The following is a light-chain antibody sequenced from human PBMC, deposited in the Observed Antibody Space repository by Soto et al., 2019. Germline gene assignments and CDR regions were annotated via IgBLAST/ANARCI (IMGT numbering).Light chain of an antibody. CDR1: QTVGSN. CDR3: QQYNSWPRT. Sequence: EIVMTQSPATLSVSPGEGITISCRASQTVGSNLAWYQQKPGQAPRLLIYTTSSRATGVPAKFSGSGSGTEFTLTIDSLQSEDFVLYYCQQYNSWPRTFGQGTKVDIK. V-gene: IGKV3-15*01. CDR2: TTS. J-gene: IGKJ1*01.